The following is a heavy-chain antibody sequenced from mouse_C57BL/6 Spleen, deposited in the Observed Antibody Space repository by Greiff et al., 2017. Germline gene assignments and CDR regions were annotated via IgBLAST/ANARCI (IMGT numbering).Heavy chain of an antibody. CDR3: AGYYSKSAWFAY. V-gene: IGHV1-59*01. J-gene: IGHJ3*01. Sequence: QVQLQQPGAELVRPGTSVKLSCKASDYTFTSYWMHWVKQRPGQGLEWIGVIDPSDSYTNYNQKFKGKATLTVDTSSSTAYMQLSSLTSEDSAVYYCAGYYSKSAWFAYWGQGTLVTVSA. CDR1: DYTFTSYW. CDR2: IDPSDSYT. D-gene: IGHD2-5*01.